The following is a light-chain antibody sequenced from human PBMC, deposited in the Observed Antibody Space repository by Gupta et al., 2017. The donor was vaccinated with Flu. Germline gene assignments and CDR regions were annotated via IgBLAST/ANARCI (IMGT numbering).Light chain of an antibody. V-gene: IGLV1-44*01. J-gene: IGLJ3*02. Sequence: QSLLTHPPSPSGTRVTRVTISCSGGSSNIGSNTVNWYQQLTGTAPKLLIYNKNRRPSGVPDRFSGSKSGTSASLAISGLQAEVEADYYCATWDDSLTGSVFGGGTKLTVL. CDR2: NKN. CDR1: SSNIGSNT. CDR3: ATWDDSLTGSV.